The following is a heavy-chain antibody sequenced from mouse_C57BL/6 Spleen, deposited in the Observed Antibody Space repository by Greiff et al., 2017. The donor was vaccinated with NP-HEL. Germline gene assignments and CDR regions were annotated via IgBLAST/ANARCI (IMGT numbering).Heavy chain of an antibody. CDR1: GYTFTDYY. CDR2: INPNNGGT. Sequence: VQLQQSGPELVKPGASVKISCKASGYTFTDYYMNWVKQSHGKSLEWIGDINPNNGGTSYNQKFKGKATLTVDKSSSTAYMELRSLTSEDSAVYYCARSLPRRYFDYWGQGTTLTVSS. J-gene: IGHJ2*01. V-gene: IGHV1-26*01. CDR3: ARSLPRRYFDY.